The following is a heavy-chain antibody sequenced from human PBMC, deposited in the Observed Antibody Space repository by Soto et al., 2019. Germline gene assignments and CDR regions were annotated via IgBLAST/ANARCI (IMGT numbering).Heavy chain of an antibody. CDR2: IYYSGST. CDR1: GGSISSYY. CDR3: ARMNYYDSSGYGHIYYFDY. J-gene: IGHJ4*02. V-gene: IGHV4-59*01. D-gene: IGHD3-22*01. Sequence: QVQLQESGPGLVKPSETLSLTCTVSGGSISSYYWSWIRQPPGKGLEWIGYIYYSGSTNYNPSLKSRVTISVDTSKNQFSLKLSSVTAADTAVYYCARMNYYDSSGYGHIYYFDYWGQGTLVTVSS.